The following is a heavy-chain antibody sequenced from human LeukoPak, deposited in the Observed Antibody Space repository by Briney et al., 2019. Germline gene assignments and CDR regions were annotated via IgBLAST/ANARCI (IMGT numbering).Heavy chain of an antibody. CDR1: GFTFSSYG. V-gene: IGHV3-30*02. CDR3: AKGHDYGDSSFDY. CDR2: IRYDGSNQ. D-gene: IGHD4-17*01. Sequence: GGSLRLSCAASGFTFSSYGLHWVRQAPGKGLEWVIFIRYDGSNQYYADSVKGRFAISRDNSKNTLFLQMNSLRAEDTAVYYCAKGHDYGDSSFDYWGQGTLVTVSS. J-gene: IGHJ4*02.